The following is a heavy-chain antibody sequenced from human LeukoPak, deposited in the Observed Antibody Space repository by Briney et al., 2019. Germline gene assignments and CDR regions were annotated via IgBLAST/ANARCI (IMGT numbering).Heavy chain of an antibody. J-gene: IGHJ4*02. V-gene: IGHV1-18*01. D-gene: IGHD3-9*01. CDR1: GYTFTSYG. Sequence: ASVKVSCKASGYTFTSYGISWVRQATGQGLEWMGWISAYNGNTNYAQKLQGRVTMTTDTSTSTAYMELRSLRSDDTAVYYCARDKGDILTGYYTDYWGQGTLVTVSS. CDR3: ARDKGDILTGYYTDY. CDR2: ISAYNGNT.